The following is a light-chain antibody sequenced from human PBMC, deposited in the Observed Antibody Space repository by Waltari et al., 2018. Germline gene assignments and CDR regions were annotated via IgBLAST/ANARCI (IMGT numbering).Light chain of an antibody. V-gene: IGLV2-23*02. CDR2: EVS. CDR3: CSYAGSGSSVV. Sequence: QSALTQPASVSGSPGQSITISCTGTSSDVGNYNLVSWYQQHPGKAPKLIIYEVSQRPSVVSTRFSGSKSGTTASLTISGLQAEDEADFYCCSYAGSGSSVVFGGGTKLTVL. CDR1: SSDVGNYNL. J-gene: IGLJ2*01.